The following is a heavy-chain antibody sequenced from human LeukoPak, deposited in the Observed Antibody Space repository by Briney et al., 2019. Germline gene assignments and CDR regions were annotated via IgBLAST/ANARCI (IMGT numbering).Heavy chain of an antibody. CDR2: IGTAGDT. CDR1: GFTFSSYD. Sequence: GGSLRLSCAASGFTFSSYDMHWVRQATGKGLEWVSAIGTAGDTYYPGSVKGRFTISRENAKNSLYLQMNSLRAEDTAVYYCARGSLEGGYYYGMDVWGQGTTVTVSS. D-gene: IGHD1-1*01. J-gene: IGHJ6*02. CDR3: ARGSLEGGYYYGMDV. V-gene: IGHV3-13*01.